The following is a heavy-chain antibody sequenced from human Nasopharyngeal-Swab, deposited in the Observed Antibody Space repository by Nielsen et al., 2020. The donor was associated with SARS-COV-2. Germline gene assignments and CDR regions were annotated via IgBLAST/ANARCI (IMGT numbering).Heavy chain of an antibody. Sequence: GESLKISCGASGFTFDDYAMHWVRQAPGKGLEWVCLINGDGGTSYYADSVEGRFTISRDNSKNFVYLQMNSLTTEDSGFYYCGKDIQGGKYSSSSVDSWGQGTLVTVSS. D-gene: IGHD6-6*01. CDR3: GKDIQGGKYSSSSVDS. CDR1: GFTFDDYA. J-gene: IGHJ4*02. V-gene: IGHV3-43*02. CDR2: INGDGGTS.